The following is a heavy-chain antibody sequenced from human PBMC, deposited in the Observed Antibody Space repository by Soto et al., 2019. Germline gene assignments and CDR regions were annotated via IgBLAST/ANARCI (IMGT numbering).Heavy chain of an antibody. V-gene: IGHV3-48*02. D-gene: IGHD3-22*01. CDR1: GFTFSSYS. CDR3: ARDDYYDTSGYLALFDY. J-gene: IGHJ4*02. CDR2: ISSSSSTI. Sequence: EVQLVESGGGLVQPGGSLRLSFAASGFTFSSYSMNWVRQAPGKGLEWVSYISSSSSTIYYADSVKGRFTISRDNAKNSLYLQMNSLRDEDTAVYYCARDDYYDTSGYLALFDYWGQGTLVTVSS.